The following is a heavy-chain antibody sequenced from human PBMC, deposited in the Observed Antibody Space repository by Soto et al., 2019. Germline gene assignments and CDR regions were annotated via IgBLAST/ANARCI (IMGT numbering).Heavy chain of an antibody. CDR3: ARLGVAGKDH. Sequence: LSLTCSVSGDPISSYYWSWIRQPAGKGLEWIGRIHTSGNTNYNPSLKSRVTMSVDMSENQFSLKLTSVTAADTAVYYCARLGVAGKDHWGQGTLVTAPQ. CDR2: IHTSGNT. J-gene: IGHJ4*02. V-gene: IGHV4-4*07. CDR1: GDPISSYY. D-gene: IGHD6-19*01.